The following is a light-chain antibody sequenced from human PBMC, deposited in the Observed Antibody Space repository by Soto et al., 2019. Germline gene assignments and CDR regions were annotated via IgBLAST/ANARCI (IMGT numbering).Light chain of an antibody. CDR3: QSYDSSLSGSRV. CDR2: GNS. CDR1: SSNIGAGYD. V-gene: IGLV1-40*01. Sequence: QPVLTQPPSVSGAPGQRVTISCTGSSSNIGAGYDVHWYQQLPGTAPKLLIYGNSNRPSGVPDRFSGSKSGTSASLAITGLQAEDEADYYCQSYDSSLSGSRVFGEGTKLTVL. J-gene: IGLJ2*01.